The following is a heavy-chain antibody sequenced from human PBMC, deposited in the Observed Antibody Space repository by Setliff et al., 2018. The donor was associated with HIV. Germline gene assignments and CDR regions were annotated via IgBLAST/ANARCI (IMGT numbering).Heavy chain of an antibody. Sequence: SETLSLTCTVSGASFIRSRYYWSWIRQPAGKGLEWIGHVYTTGSASYNPSLESRVTILEALSKNQFSLNLDSVTAADTAVYFCARALAGGSGWNYFDLWGPGTLVTVTS. CDR2: VYTTGSA. D-gene: IGHD6-19*01. V-gene: IGHV4-61*09. CDR1: GASFIRSRYY. J-gene: IGHJ4*02. CDR3: ARALAGGSGWNYFDL.